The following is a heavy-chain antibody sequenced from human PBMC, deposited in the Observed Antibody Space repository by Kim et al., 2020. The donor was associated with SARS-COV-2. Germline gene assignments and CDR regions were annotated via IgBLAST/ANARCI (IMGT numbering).Heavy chain of an antibody. J-gene: IGHJ5*02. CDR3: ARDLGDIVVVPAARSHNWFDP. CDR2: INTNTGHP. V-gene: IGHV7-4-1*02. Sequence: ASVKVSCKASGYTFTSYAMNWVRQAPGQGLEWMGWINTNTGHPTYAQGFTGRFVFSLDTSVSTAYLQISSLKAEDTAVYYCARDLGDIVVVPAARSHNWFDPWGQETLVTVSS. D-gene: IGHD2-2*01. CDR1: GYTFTSYA.